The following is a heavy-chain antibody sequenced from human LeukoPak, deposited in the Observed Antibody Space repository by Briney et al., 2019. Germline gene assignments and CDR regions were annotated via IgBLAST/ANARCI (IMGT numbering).Heavy chain of an antibody. J-gene: IGHJ6*02. V-gene: IGHV1-46*01. D-gene: IGHD3-10*01. Sequence: ASVKVSCKPSGYTLSSYYMHWVRQAPGQGLEWMGIINPSGSSTTYAQKFQGRVTMTRDTSTSTVYMELSSLRSEDTALYYCACYTVRGTNYAMDVWGQGTTVTVSS. CDR2: INPSGSST. CDR3: ACYTVRGTNYAMDV. CDR1: GYTLSSYY.